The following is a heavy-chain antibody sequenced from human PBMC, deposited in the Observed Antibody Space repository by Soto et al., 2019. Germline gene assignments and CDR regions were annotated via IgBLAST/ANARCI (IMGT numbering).Heavy chain of an antibody. D-gene: IGHD5-18*01. CDR1: GGSISSYY. J-gene: IGHJ4*02. CDR2: IYYSGST. Sequence: PSETLSLTCTVSGGSISSYYWSWIRQPPGKGLEWIGYIYYSGSTNYNPSLKSRVTISVDTSKNQFSLKLSSVTAADTAVYYCARGLIDVDTAMGPRDYWGQGTLVTVSS. CDR3: ARGLIDVDTAMGPRDY. V-gene: IGHV4-59*12.